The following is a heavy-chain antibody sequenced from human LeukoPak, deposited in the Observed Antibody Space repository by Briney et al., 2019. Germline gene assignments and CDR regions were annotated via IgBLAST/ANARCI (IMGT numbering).Heavy chain of an antibody. CDR1: GFSLTTSGVG. CDR3: AHKGRGATDFDY. Sequence: SGPTLVKPTQTLTLTCTFSGFSLTTSGVGVGWIRQPPGQALERLAFIFSDDDKRYSPSLKTRLTVTKDVSKNQVVLRMTNMDPVDTATYYCAHKGRGATDFDYWGQGTLVTVSS. CDR2: IFSDDDK. V-gene: IGHV2-5*02. D-gene: IGHD4-17*01. J-gene: IGHJ4*02.